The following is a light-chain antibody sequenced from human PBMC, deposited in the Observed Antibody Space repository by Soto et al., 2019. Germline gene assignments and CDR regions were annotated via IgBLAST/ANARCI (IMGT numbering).Light chain of an antibody. V-gene: IGLV1-44*01. CDR1: SSNIGSNT. Sequence: QSVLTQPPSASGTPGQRVTISCSGSSSNIGSNTVNWYQQLPGTAPKLLIYSNNQRPSGVPDRFSGCKSGTSSALAISGLLSEDEADYYCAAWDDSLNGPSFGGGTKLTVL. CDR2: SNN. CDR3: AAWDDSLNGPS. J-gene: IGLJ2*01.